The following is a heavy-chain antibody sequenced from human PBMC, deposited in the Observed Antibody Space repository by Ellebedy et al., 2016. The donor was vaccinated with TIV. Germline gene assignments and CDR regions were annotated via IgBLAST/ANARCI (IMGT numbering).Heavy chain of an antibody. CDR2: FDPEDGET. V-gene: IGHV1-24*01. J-gene: IGHJ5*02. CDR3: ARGGTKGEKNWFAP. D-gene: IGHD3-16*01. CDR1: GYTLTELS. Sequence: AASVKVSCKVSGYTLTELSMHWVRQAPGKGLEWMGGFDPEDGETIYAQKFQGRVIMTSNTSIGTAYMELSSLRSEDTAVYYCARGGTKGEKNWFAPWGQGTLVTVSS.